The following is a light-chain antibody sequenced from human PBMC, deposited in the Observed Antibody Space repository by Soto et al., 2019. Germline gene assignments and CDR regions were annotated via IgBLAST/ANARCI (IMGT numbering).Light chain of an antibody. CDR1: QTISIW. V-gene: IGKV1-5*03. J-gene: IGKJ2*01. Sequence: EIQMTQSPSPLSASVGDRVPGTCRASQTISIWLAWYQQKPGKAPKLLIYKASTLKSGVPSRFSGSGSGTEFTLTISSLQPDDFATYYCQQYDSYSYTFGQGTKVDIK. CDR3: QQYDSYSYT. CDR2: KAS.